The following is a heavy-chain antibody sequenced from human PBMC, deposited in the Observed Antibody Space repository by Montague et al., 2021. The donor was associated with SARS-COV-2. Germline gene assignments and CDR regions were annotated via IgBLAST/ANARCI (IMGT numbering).Heavy chain of an antibody. CDR1: GGSTNDHY. D-gene: IGHD3-22*01. CDR3: ARRGYYDSAGYHWHLDL. J-gene: IGHJ2*01. V-gene: IGHV4-4*09. Sequence: TLSLTCTVSGGSTNDHYRSWIRQSPGKGLEWIGYISSNGKTNYNPSLKSRVTLSADASRNEFSLKLDSVTAADTAVYFCARRGYYDSAGYHWHLDLWGRGMLVTVSS. CDR2: ISSNGKT.